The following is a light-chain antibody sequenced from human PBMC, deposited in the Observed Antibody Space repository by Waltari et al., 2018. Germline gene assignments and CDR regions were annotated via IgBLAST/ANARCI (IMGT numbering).Light chain of an antibody. CDR2: EGS. Sequence: QSALTQPASVSGSPGQSITISCTGTSSDVGSYNLVSWYQQHPGKAPKLMIYEGSQRPSGVSNGFSASKSRNTASLTISGLQAENEADYYCWSYAGRSTCVFGGGTKLTVL. J-gene: IGLJ3*02. V-gene: IGLV2-23*01. CDR1: SSDVGSYNL. CDR3: WSYAGRSTCV.